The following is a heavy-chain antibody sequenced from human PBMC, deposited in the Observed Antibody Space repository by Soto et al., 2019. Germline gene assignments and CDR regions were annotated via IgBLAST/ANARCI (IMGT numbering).Heavy chain of an antibody. CDR1: GDSVSSNSAA. D-gene: IGHD2-2*01. Sequence: PSQTLSLTCAISGDSVSSNSAAWNWIRQSPSRGLEWLGRTYYRSKWYNDYVVSVKSRITINPDTSKNQFSLQLNSVTPEDTAVYYCARLQTIVVVPAANGYSSGWPLLFDYWGQGTLVTVSS. V-gene: IGHV6-1*01. J-gene: IGHJ4*02. CDR3: ARLQTIVVVPAANGYSSGWPLLFDY. CDR2: TYYRSKWYN.